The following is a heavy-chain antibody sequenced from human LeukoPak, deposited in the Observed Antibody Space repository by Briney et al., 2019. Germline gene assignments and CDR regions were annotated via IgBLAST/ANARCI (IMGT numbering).Heavy chain of an antibody. D-gene: IGHD6-19*01. CDR3: ARDQGYSSGWYSVLDY. V-gene: IGHV4-34*01. CDR1: GVSFSGYY. J-gene: IGHJ4*02. CDR2: INHSGST. Sequence: SETLSLTCAVYGVSFSGYYWSWIRQPPGKGLEWIGEINHSGSTNYNPSLKSRVTISVDTSKNQFSLKLSSVTAADTAVYYCARDQGYSSGWYSVLDYWGQGTLVTVSS.